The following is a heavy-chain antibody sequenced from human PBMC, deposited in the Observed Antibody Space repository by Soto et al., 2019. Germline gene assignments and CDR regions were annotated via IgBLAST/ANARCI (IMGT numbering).Heavy chain of an antibody. D-gene: IGHD3-22*01. J-gene: IGHJ4*02. CDR3: ARDRAHLYESRCRMDY. V-gene: IGHV4-30-4*01. CDR2: IDYSGRA. CDR1: GGSISSGDQY. Sequence: QVQLKESGPGLVKPSQTLSLTCTVSGGSISSGDQYWTWIRQPPGKALEWIGYIDYSGRAFYNPSLKSRLIISLDTAMNQFSLKLTSVKAANTAVYYCARDRAHLYESRCRMDYGGRGILVTVSS.